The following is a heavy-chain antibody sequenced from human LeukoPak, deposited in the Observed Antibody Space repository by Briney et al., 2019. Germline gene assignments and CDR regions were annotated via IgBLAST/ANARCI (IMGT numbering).Heavy chain of an antibody. CDR2: IYSGGST. D-gene: IGHD5-12*01. J-gene: IGHJ4*02. Sequence: PGGSLRLSCAASGFTVSSNYMSWVRQAPGKGLEWVSVIYSGGSTYYADSVKGRFTTSRDNSKNTLYLQMNSLRAEDTAVYYCARYDFPRTFDYWGQGTLVTVSS. CDR3: ARYDFPRTFDY. CDR1: GFTVSSNY. V-gene: IGHV3-53*01.